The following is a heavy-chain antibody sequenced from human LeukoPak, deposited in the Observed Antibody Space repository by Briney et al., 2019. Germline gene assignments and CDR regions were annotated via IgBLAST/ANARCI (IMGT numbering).Heavy chain of an antibody. Sequence: ASVKVSCKASGGTFSSYAISWVRQAPGQGLEWMGGIIPIFGTANYAQKFQGRVTITADGSTSTAYMELSSLRSEDTAVYYCARDPNYYDSSGGDYWGQGTLVTVSS. D-gene: IGHD3-22*01. V-gene: IGHV1-69*13. J-gene: IGHJ4*02. CDR3: ARDPNYYDSSGGDY. CDR1: GGTFSSYA. CDR2: IIPIFGTA.